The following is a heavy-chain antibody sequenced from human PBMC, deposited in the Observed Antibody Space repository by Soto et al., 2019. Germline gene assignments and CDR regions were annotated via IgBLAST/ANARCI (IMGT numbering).Heavy chain of an antibody. Sequence: QITLKESGPTLVKPTQTLTLTCTFSGFSLSTDGVGVGWIRQPPGKALEWLALIYWDDDQRYSPSLKTRLTITKDTSKNPVVLTMTNMAPVDTATYYCAHAYGGTSWPNDAFDVWGQGTVVTVSS. D-gene: IGHD2-2*01. CDR1: GFSLSTDGVG. J-gene: IGHJ3*01. CDR2: IYWDDDQ. V-gene: IGHV2-5*02. CDR3: AHAYGGTSWPNDAFDV.